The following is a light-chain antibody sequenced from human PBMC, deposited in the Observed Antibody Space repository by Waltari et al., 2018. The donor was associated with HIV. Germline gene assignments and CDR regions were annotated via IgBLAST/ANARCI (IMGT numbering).Light chain of an antibody. J-gene: IGKJ2*01. V-gene: IGKV3-15*01. CDR1: QTIDTN. CDR2: AAS. Sequence: EIVLTQSPLTLSVSPGERAILSCRASQTIDTNLAWYQQKPGQAPRLLIYAASTRAPGIPPKFIGSGSGTRFTLTISSLQSEDFAVYYCQQYNVWPPNTFGQGTKVEIK. CDR3: QQYNVWPPNT.